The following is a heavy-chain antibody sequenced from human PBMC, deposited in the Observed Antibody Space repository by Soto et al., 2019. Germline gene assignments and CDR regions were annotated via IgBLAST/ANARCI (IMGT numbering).Heavy chain of an antibody. Sequence: EVQLLESGGGLVQPGGSLRLSCAASGLTFASSAMTWVRQAPGKGLEWISSVSGDGRAIYYADSVKGRFTISRDISKSTLYLQMNGLRAEDTATYFCARITRSWGQGTLVTVAS. V-gene: IGHV3-23*01. CDR3: ARITRS. D-gene: IGHD3-3*01. J-gene: IGHJ5*02. CDR1: GLTFASSA. CDR2: VSGDGRAI.